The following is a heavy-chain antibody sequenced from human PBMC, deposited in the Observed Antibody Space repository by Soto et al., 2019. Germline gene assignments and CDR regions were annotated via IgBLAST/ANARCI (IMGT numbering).Heavy chain of an antibody. CDR3: ARLQPAAGDNDLTFDY. D-gene: IGHD6-13*01. CDR2: TYYRSRWYF. Sequence: SQTLSLTCDISGDSVSTNTATWDWIRQSPSRGLEWLGRTYYRSRWYFDYAVSVKSRITISPDISNNQVSLQLTSVTPDDTAIYYCARLQPAAGDNDLTFDYWGQGALVTVSS. V-gene: IGHV6-1*01. CDR1: GDSVSTNTAT. J-gene: IGHJ4*02.